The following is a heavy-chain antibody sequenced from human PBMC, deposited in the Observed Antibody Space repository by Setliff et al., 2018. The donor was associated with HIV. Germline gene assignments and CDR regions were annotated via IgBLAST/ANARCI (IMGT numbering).Heavy chain of an antibody. CDR1: GFTFTDAW. CDR3: ILLGMHGAFDI. V-gene: IGHV3-15*01. CDR2: IKSRVDGETT. J-gene: IGHJ3*02. D-gene: IGHD7-27*01. Sequence: PGGSLRLSCAGSGFTFTDAWVSWVRQAPGKGLEWVGRIKSRVDGETTAYAAPLKGRFAISRDDSKNTLYLQMDSLTTEDTAVYYCILLGMHGAFDIWGQGTMVTVSS.